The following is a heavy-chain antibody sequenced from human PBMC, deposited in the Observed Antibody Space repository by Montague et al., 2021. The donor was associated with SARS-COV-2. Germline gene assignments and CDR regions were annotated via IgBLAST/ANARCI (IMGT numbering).Heavy chain of an antibody. D-gene: IGHD2-15*01. V-gene: IGHV4-38-2*02. J-gene: IGHJ5*02. CDR1: GYSISSGYY. CDR2: IYHSGST. CDR3: ARERGYCSGGSCYSGGFDP. Sequence: SETLSLTCTVSGYSISSGYYWGWIRQPPGKGLEWFVSIYHSGSTYYNPSLKSRVTISVDTSKNQFSLKQSAVTAADTAVYYCARERGYCSGGSCYSGGFDPWGQGTLVTVSS.